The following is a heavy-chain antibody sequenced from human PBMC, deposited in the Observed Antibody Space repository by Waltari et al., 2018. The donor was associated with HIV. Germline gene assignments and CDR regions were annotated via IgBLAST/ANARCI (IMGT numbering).Heavy chain of an antibody. CDR1: GYPFTGYY. Sequence: QVQLVQSGAEVKKPGASVKVSCKASGYPFTGYYMHWVRQAPGQGLEWMGWINPNSGGTNYAQKFQGRVTMTRDTSISTAYMELSRLRSDDTAVYYCARAQYYYDSSGYYYGDYGMDVWGQGTTVTVSS. D-gene: IGHD3-22*01. J-gene: IGHJ6*02. CDR3: ARAQYYYDSSGYYYGDYGMDV. V-gene: IGHV1-2*02. CDR2: INPNSGGT.